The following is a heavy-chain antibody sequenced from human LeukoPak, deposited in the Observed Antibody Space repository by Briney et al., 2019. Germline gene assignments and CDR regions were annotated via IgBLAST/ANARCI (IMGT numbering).Heavy chain of an antibody. CDR2: ISGYNGNT. V-gene: IGHV1-18*04. D-gene: IGHD3-10*01. CDR1: GYTLTKYG. J-gene: IGHJ6*02. CDR3: GRDYYYGTSAPYNLGIDV. Sequence: GASVKVSCEASGYTLTKYGISWVRQAPGQGPEWMGWISGYNGNTNYAQKFQGRVTMTTDTSTSTAYMELRDLKSDDTAVYYCGRDYYYGTSAPYNLGIDVWGQGTTVTVSS.